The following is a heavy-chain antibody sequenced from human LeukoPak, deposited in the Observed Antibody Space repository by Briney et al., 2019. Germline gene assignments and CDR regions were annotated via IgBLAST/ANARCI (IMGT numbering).Heavy chain of an antibody. V-gene: IGHV3-53*01. D-gene: IGHD3-22*01. J-gene: IGHJ4*02. CDR1: GFTVSNKY. CDR3: ARLKGLFDYFDY. CDR2: LYNAGST. Sequence: GGSLRLSCVASGFTVSNKYMSWVRQAPGKGLEWVSVLYNAGSTYYADSVKGRFTISRDNSKNTLYLQMYSLRAEDTGVYYCARLKGLFDYFDYWGQGILVTVYS.